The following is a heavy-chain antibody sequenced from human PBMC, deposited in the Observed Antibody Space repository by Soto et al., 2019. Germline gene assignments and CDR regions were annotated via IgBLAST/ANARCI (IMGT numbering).Heavy chain of an antibody. CDR2: INPRTGST. CDR1: GYSFTNYC. V-gene: IGHV1-46*01. J-gene: IGHJ2*01. CDR3: ARDGGLLTASWHYDL. D-gene: IGHD2-15*01. Sequence: QVQLVQSGADVKKPGTSVKVSCKAAGYSFTNYCMYWVRQAPGQGLEWMGMINPRTGSTRYAQKFQDRVTLTRDTSTTTVHMELSTLISDDTAVYYCARDGGLLTASWHYDLWGPGTLVTVSS.